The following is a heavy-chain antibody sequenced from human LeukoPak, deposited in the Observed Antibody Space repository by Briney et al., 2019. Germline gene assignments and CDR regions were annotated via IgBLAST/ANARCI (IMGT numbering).Heavy chain of an antibody. D-gene: IGHD6-19*01. J-gene: IGHJ6*03. V-gene: IGHV3-30*02. CDR2: IRYDGSNK. Sequence: GGSLRLSCAASGFTFSSYGMHWVRPAPGKGLEWVAFIRYDGSNKYYADSVKGRFTISRDKSKNTLYLKMNSLRAEDTAVYYCAKDHPVTGPYYYYYYMDVWGKGTTVTISS. CDR1: GFTFSSYG. CDR3: AKDHPVTGPYYYYYYMDV.